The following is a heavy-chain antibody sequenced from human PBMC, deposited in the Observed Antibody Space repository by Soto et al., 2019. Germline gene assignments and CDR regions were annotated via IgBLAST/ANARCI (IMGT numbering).Heavy chain of an antibody. Sequence: QVQLQESGPGLVKPSETLSLTCTVSGGSLSGYYWSWIRQPPGKGLEWIGHMHYSGNTNYNPSLKSRLTMSLDTYNNQFSLKLSSVTAADTALYYCTSGSGWTEDYWGQGTLVTVSS. V-gene: IGHV4-59*01. CDR3: TSGSGWTEDY. J-gene: IGHJ4*02. CDR2: MHYSGNT. D-gene: IGHD3-3*01. CDR1: GGSLSGYY.